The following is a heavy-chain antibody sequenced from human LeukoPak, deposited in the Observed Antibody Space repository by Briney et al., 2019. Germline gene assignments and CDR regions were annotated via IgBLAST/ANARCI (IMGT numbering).Heavy chain of an antibody. Sequence: GGPLRLSCEVSGFTFSNYAMLWARQAPGKGLEWVAVTSYYGSNEYYADSVKGRFTISRVNSKNTLYLQMSSLRAEDSALYYSARGGPPDYWGQGTLVTVSS. CDR3: ARGGPPDY. D-gene: IGHD3-16*01. CDR1: GFTFSNYA. V-gene: IGHV3-30*04. J-gene: IGHJ4*02. CDR2: TSYYGSNE.